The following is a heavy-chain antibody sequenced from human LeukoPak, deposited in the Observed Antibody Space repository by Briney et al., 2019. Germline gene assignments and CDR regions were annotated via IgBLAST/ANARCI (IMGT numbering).Heavy chain of an antibody. CDR1: GFTFDDYA. CDR3: AKGIGMTAAEDAFDI. V-gene: IGHV3-9*03. D-gene: IGHD6-13*01. CDR2: ISWNSGSI. J-gene: IGHJ3*02. Sequence: GRSLRLSCAASGFTFDDYAMHRVRQAPGKGLEWVSGISWNSGSIGYADSVKGRFTISRDNAKNSLYLQMNSLRAEDMALYYCAKGIGMTAAEDAFDIWGQGTMVTVSS.